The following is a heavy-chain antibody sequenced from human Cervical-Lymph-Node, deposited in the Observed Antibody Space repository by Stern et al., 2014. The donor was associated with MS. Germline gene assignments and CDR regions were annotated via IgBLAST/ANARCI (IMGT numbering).Heavy chain of an antibody. D-gene: IGHD3-10*01. CDR1: GFTFSDYY. J-gene: IGHJ4*02. CDR2: ISPSGNTV. CDR3: ARGEGYIDTMDY. V-gene: IGHV3-11*01. Sequence: QLVQSGGGLVKPGGSLRLSCAASGFTFSDYYMTWIRQAPGKGLEWAQNISPSGNTVFCADSLKGPFTVSRDNAKNSLYLQMNSLTAEDTAVYYCARGEGYIDTMDYWGQGTLVTVSS.